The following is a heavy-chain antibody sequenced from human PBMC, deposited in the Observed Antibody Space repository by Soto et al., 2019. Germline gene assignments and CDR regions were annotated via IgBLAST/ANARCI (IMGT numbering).Heavy chain of an antibody. J-gene: IGHJ4*02. D-gene: IGHD3-3*01. Sequence: QVQLVQSGAEVKKPGSSVKVSCKASGGTFSSYAISWVRQAPGQGLEWMGGIIPIFGTANYAQKFQGRVTITADKSTRTAYMELSSLRSEATAVYYCARRNTYYDFWSGSYYFDYWGQGTLVTVSS. CDR3: ARRNTYYDFWSGSYYFDY. CDR1: GGTFSSYA. CDR2: IIPIFGTA. V-gene: IGHV1-69*06.